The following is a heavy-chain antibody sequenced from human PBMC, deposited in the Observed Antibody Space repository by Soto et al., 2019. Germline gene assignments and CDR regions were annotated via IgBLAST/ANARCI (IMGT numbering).Heavy chain of an antibody. D-gene: IGHD4-4*01. V-gene: IGHV3-74*01. CDR1: GFTFSNYW. CDR3: ALWWGTDNNYGLFDY. CDR2: INSDGSST. Sequence: EVQLVESGGGLVQPGGSLRLSCAASGFTFSNYWMHWVRQAPGKGPVWVSRINSDGSSTHYADSVQGRFTISRDNAKNTLFMQMSSLRAEDTAVYSCALWWGTDNNYGLFDYWCQGTLVTVYS. J-gene: IGHJ4*02.